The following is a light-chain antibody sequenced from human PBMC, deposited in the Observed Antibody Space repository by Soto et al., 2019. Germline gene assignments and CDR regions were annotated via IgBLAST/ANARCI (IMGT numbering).Light chain of an antibody. Sequence: DIQMTQSPSSVSASVGDRVTITCRASQAIDSWLAWYQQKPGEAPKLLIFTGSLLHSGVPPRFSGSGSGTDFTLTISSLQPEDFATYYCQQSYSTRYTFGQGTKVDIK. CDR2: TGS. V-gene: IGKV1-39*01. CDR1: QAIDSW. CDR3: QQSYSTRYT. J-gene: IGKJ2*01.